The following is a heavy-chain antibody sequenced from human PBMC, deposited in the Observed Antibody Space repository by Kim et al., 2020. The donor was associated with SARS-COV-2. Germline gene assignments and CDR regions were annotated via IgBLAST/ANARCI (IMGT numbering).Heavy chain of an antibody. CDR2: ISSSSGKI. CDR3: ARDRSFGSTLYYYFVY. J-gene: IGHJ4*02. CDR1: GFTFISYA. Sequence: GGSLRLSCAASGFTFISYAINWVRQAPGKGLEWVSYISSSSGKIDYADSVKGRFTISRDNAKNSVYLQMNSLRDEDTAVYYCARDRSFGSTLYYYFVYWGQGALVPVSS. V-gene: IGHV3-48*02. D-gene: IGHD6-13*01.